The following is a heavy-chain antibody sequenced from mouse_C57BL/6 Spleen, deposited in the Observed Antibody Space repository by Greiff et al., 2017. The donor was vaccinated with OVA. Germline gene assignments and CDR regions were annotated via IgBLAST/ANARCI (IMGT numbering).Heavy chain of an antibody. V-gene: IGHV1-82*01. J-gene: IGHJ2*01. D-gene: IGHD2-12*01. CDR2: IYPGDGDT. Sequence: VKLMESGPELVKPGASVKISCKASGYAFSSSWMNWVKQRPGKGLEWIGRIYPGDGDTNYNGKFKGKATLTADKSSSTAYMQLSSLTSEDSAVYFCARRVTTSYYFDYWGQGTTLTVSS. CDR1: GYAFSSSW. CDR3: ARRVTTSYYFDY.